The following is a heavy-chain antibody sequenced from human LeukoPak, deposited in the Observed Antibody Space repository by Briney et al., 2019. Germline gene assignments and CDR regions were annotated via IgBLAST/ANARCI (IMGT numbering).Heavy chain of an antibody. D-gene: IGHD4-17*01. CDR2: ISYDGSNK. CDR3: AKQSHDYGGYMDF. V-gene: IGHV3-30*18. J-gene: IGHJ4*02. Sequence: GRSLRLSCAASGFTFSSYGMHWVRQAPGKGLEWVAVISYDGSNKYYADSVKGRFTISRDNSKNTLYLQLNSLRADDTALYHCAKQSHDYGGYMDFWGQGTLVTVSS. CDR1: GFTFSSYG.